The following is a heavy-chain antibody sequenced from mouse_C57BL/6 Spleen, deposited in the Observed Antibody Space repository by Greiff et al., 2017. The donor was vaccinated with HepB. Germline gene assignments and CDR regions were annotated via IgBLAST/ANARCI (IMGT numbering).Heavy chain of an antibody. CDR1: GYAFSSYW. CDR3: ARRTGTWNYFDY. D-gene: IGHD4-1*01. V-gene: IGHV1-80*01. J-gene: IGHJ2*01. CDR2: IYPGDGDT. Sequence: VQLQQSGAELVKPGASVKISCKASGYAFSSYWMNWVKQRPGKGLEWIGQIYPGDGDTNYNGKFKGKATLTADKSSSTAYLQLSSLTSEDSAVEFCARRTGTWNYFDYWGQGTTLTVSS.